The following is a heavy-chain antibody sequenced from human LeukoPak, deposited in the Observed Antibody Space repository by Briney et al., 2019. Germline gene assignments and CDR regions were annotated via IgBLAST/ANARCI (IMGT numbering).Heavy chain of an antibody. CDR2: IYHSGST. CDR1: GGSISSSNW. V-gene: IGHV4-4*02. J-gene: IGHJ1*01. CDR3: ARSSIAAAGTLSEYFQH. D-gene: IGHD6-13*01. Sequence: PSGTLSLTCAVSGGSISSSNWWSWVRQPPGKGLEWIGEIYHSGSTNYNPSLKSRVTISVDKSKNQFSLKLSSVTAADTAVYYCARSSIAAAGTLSEYFQHWGQGTLVTVSS.